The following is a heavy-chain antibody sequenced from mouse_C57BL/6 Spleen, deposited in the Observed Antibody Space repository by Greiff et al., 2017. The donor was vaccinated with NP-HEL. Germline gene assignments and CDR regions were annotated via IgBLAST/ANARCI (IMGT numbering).Heavy chain of an antibody. D-gene: IGHD2-3*01. J-gene: IGHJ4*01. CDR3: TGDGYYGAMDY. V-gene: IGHV1-15*01. Sequence: QVQLQQSGAELVRPGASVTLSCKASGYTFTDYEMHWVKQTPVHGLEWIGAIDPETGGTAYNQKFKGTALLTADKSSSTAYMELRSLTSEDSAVYYCTGDGYYGAMDYWGQGTSVTVSS. CDR2: IDPETGGT. CDR1: GYTFTDYE.